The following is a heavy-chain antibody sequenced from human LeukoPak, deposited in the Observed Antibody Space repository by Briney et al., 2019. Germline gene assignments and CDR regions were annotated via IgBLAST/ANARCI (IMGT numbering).Heavy chain of an antibody. Sequence: SETLSLTCTVSGGSVSSGSYYWSWLRQPPGKGLEWIGYIYYSGSTNYNPSLKSRVTISVDTSKNQFSLKLSSVTAADTAVYYCARSGSFDDYWGQGTLVTVSS. V-gene: IGHV4-61*01. D-gene: IGHD1-26*01. CDR2: IYYSGST. CDR3: ARSGSFDDY. J-gene: IGHJ4*02. CDR1: GGSVSSGSYY.